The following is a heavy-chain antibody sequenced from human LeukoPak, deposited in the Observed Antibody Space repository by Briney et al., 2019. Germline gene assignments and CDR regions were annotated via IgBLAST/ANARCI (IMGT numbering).Heavy chain of an antibody. CDR3: AKGMSSSGLSIFDY. Sequence: HPGGSLRLSCAASGFTFSSYAMSWVRQAPGKGLEWVSAISGSGGSTYYADSVKGRFTISRDNSKNTLYLQMNSLRAEDTAVYYCAKGMSSSGLSIFDYWGQGTLVTVSS. CDR1: GFTFSSYA. D-gene: IGHD6-6*01. CDR2: ISGSGGST. J-gene: IGHJ4*02. V-gene: IGHV3-23*01.